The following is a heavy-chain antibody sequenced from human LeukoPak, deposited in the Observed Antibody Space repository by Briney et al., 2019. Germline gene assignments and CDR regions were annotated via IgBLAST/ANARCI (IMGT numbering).Heavy chain of an antibody. CDR2: ITASGTAM. J-gene: IGHJ4*02. D-gene: IGHD1-26*01. V-gene: IGHV3-48*02. CDR1: GFTFSSYS. Sequence: GGSLRLSCAASGFTFSSYSMNWVRQAPGKGREWVSHITASGTAMFYADSVKGRFTISRDNAKNSLYLQMNSLRDEDTAVYYCASSGSYRFDYWGQGTLVTVS. CDR3: ASSGSYRFDY.